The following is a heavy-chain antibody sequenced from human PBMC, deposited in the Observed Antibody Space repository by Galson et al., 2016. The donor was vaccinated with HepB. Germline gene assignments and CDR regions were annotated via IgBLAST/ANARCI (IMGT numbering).Heavy chain of an antibody. D-gene: IGHD5-18*01. CDR2: ISGSGANT. Sequence: SLRLSCAASGFTFSNYAMTWVRQAPGKGLEWVSGISGSGANTHYANAVKGRFTISRDNSNNTLYLQKSSLRAEDTAVYYCAKDQAADTGIGGYHYYGLDVWGQGTTVTVSS. CDR3: AKDQAADTGIGGYHYYGLDV. V-gene: IGHV3-23*01. J-gene: IGHJ6*02. CDR1: GFTFSNYA.